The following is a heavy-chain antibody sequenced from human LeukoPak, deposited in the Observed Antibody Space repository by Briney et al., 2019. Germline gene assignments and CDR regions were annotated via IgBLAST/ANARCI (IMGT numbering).Heavy chain of an antibody. J-gene: IGHJ3*02. CDR3: ARVKFPRSAFDI. V-gene: IGHV4-34*01. CDR1: GGSFSGYY. Sequence: SETLSLTCAVYGGSFSGYYWSWIRQPPGKGLEWIGEINHSGSTNYNPSLKSRVTISVDTSKNQFSLKLSSVTAADTAVYYCARVKFPRSAFDIWGQGTTVTVSS. CDR2: INHSGST.